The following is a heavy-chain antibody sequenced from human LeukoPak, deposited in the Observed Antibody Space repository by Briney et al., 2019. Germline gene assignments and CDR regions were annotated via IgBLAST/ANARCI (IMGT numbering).Heavy chain of an antibody. CDR1: GGSFSGYY. V-gene: IGHV4-34*01. CDR2: INHSGST. J-gene: IGHJ3*02. CDR3: ARGERWLRLRAFDI. D-gene: IGHD5-12*01. Sequence: SETLSLICAVYGGSFSGYYWSWIRQPPGKGLEWIGEINHSGSTNYNPSLKSRVTISVDTSKNQFSLKLSSVTAADTAVYYCARGERWLRLRAFDIWGQGTMVTVSS.